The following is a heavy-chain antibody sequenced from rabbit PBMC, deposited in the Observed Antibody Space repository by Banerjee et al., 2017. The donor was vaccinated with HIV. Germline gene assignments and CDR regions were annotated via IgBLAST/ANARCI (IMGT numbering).Heavy chain of an antibody. D-gene: IGHD4-2*01. J-gene: IGHJ5*02. CDR1: GFSFSSSYY. Sequence: QSLEESGGDLVKPGASLTLTCTASGFSFSSSYYMCWVRQAPGKGLEWIGCIYTGSSGSTDYASWAKGRFTISKTSSTTVTLQMTSLTAADTATYFCARDFYAGSRRYPDWLDLWGPGTLVTVS. CDR3: ARDFYAGSRRYPDWLDL. CDR2: IYTGSSGST. V-gene: IGHV1S40*01.